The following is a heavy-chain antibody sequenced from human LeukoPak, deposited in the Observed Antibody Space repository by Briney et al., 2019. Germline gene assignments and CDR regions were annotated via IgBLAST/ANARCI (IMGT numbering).Heavy chain of an antibody. CDR3: AKASIAVTTPFDY. Sequence: PGGSLRLSCAASGFTFSSYAMSWVRQAPGKGPEWVSAISGSGGSTYYADSVKGRFTISRDNSKNTLYLQMNSLRAEDTAVYYCAKASIAVTTPFDYWGQGTLVTVSS. V-gene: IGHV3-23*01. CDR2: ISGSGGST. D-gene: IGHD4-17*01. J-gene: IGHJ4*02. CDR1: GFTFSSYA.